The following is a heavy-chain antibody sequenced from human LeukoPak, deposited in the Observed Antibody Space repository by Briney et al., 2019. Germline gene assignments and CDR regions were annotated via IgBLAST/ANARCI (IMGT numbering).Heavy chain of an antibody. CDR2: INPNSGRT. Sequence: ASVKVSCKASGYTFTGDYMHWVRQAPGQGLEWMGWINPNSGRTNYAQNFQGRVTMTRDTSLSTAYMELSRLRSDDTAVYYCARDRLGRLDPWGQGTLVTVSS. V-gene: IGHV1-2*02. D-gene: IGHD7-27*01. CDR3: ARDRLGRLDP. CDR1: GYTFTGDY. J-gene: IGHJ5*02.